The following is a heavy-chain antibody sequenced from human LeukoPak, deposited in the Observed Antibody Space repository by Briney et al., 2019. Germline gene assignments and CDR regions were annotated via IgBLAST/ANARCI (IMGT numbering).Heavy chain of an antibody. J-gene: IGHJ3*02. D-gene: IGHD3-22*01. Sequence: SETLSLTCSVSGGSISSSSYYWGWIRQPPGKGLEWIGSIYYSGSTYYNPSLKSRVTISVDTSKNQFSLKLSSVTAADTAVYYCARHRAAATYYYDSSGYYYGAFDIWGQGTMVTVSS. V-gene: IGHV4-39*01. CDR3: ARHRAAATYYYDSSGYYYGAFDI. CDR2: IYYSGST. CDR1: GGSISSSSYY.